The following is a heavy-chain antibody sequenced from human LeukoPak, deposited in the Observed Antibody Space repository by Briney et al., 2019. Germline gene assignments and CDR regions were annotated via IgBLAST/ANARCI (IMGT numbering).Heavy chain of an antibody. J-gene: IGHJ6*03. Sequence: GGSLRLSCAASGFIFSNYAMSWVRQAPGKGLEWVSSITSSSSYIYYADSVKGRFTISRDNSKNTLYLQMNSLRAEDTAVYYCAKLDSSSWYYYYYMDVWGKGTTVTVSS. CDR3: AKLDSSSWYYYYYMDV. D-gene: IGHD6-13*01. CDR1: GFIFSNYA. V-gene: IGHV3-23*01. CDR2: ITSSSSYI.